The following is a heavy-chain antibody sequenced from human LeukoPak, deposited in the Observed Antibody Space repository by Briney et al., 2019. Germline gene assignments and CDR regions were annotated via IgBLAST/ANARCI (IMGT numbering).Heavy chain of an antibody. CDR1: GFTVSSNY. CDR2: IYSDGST. Sequence: PGGSLRLSCAASGFTVSSNYMSWVRQAPGKGLEWVSVIYSDGSTYYADSVKGRFTISRDNSKNTLYLQMNSLRAEDTAVHYCARETQYYFDYWGQGTLVTVSS. J-gene: IGHJ4*02. CDR3: ARETQYYFDY. V-gene: IGHV3-53*01.